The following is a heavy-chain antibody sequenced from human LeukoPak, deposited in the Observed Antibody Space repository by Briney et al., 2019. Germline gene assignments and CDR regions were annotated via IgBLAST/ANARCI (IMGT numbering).Heavy chain of an antibody. J-gene: IGHJ5*02. CDR3: IRDFRSADL. CDR2: IYVDGRTT. Sequence: GGSLRLSCVASGFTFSNYWMHWVRQPPGKGLVWVSRIYVDGRTTNYADSVKGRFTISRNNAKNTVYLEMNSLSVEDTATYYCIRDFRSADLWGQGTLVTVTS. CDR1: GFTFSNYW. V-gene: IGHV3-74*01.